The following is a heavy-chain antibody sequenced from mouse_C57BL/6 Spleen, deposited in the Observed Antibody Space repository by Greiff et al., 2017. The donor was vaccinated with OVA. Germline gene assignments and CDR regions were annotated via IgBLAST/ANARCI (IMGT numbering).Heavy chain of an antibody. Sequence: QVQLKESGPGLVQPSQSLSITCTVSGFSFTSYGVHWVRQSPGKGLEWLGVIWSGGSTDYNAAFISSLSISKDNSKSQVFFKMNSLQADDTAIYYCARTGYGSSSFAYWGQGTLVTVSA. CDR3: ARTGYGSSSFAY. CDR1: GFSFTSYG. V-gene: IGHV2-2*01. J-gene: IGHJ3*01. D-gene: IGHD1-1*01. CDR2: IWSGGST.